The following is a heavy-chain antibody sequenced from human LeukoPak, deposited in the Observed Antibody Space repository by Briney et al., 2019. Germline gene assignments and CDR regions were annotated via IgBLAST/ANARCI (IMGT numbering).Heavy chain of an antibody. V-gene: IGHV3-74*01. Sequence: GGSLRLSCAASGFTFSSYWMHWVRQAPGKGPVWVSRINSDGSSTSYADSVKGRFTISRDNAKNTLYLQMNSLRAEDTAVYYCARVSVLRYFDWPFDYWGQGTLVTVSS. D-gene: IGHD3-9*01. CDR1: GFTFSSYW. CDR2: INSDGSST. J-gene: IGHJ4*02. CDR3: ARVSVLRYFDWPFDY.